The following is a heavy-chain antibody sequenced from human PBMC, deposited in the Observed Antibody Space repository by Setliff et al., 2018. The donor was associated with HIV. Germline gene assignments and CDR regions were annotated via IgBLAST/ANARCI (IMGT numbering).Heavy chain of an antibody. J-gene: IGHJ4*02. CDR3: ARDPAATDNTDH. D-gene: IGHD6-25*01. Sequence: ASVKVSCKASGYTFTAYSIHWVRQAPGQGLEWMGWINPNSGGAKYAQRFQGRVTMTRDTSISTAFMEVSGLKYDDTAVYYYARDPAATDNTDHWGQGTLVTVSS. CDR1: GYTFTAYS. V-gene: IGHV1-2*02. CDR2: INPNSGGA.